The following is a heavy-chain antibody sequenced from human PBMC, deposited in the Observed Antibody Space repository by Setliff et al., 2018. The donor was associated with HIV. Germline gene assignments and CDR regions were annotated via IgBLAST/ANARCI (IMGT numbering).Heavy chain of an antibody. CDR1: GDSMISRSYF. D-gene: IGHD1-26*01. CDR3: ARGRLMGSSVLFFDF. V-gene: IGHV4-39*01. J-gene: IGHJ4*02. CDR2: IWDSTNI. Sequence: SETLSLTCTVSGDSMISRSYFWGWIRQPRGKGLEWIGSIWDSTNIYYNPSLKSRLTISIDRPKNQFSLSLRSVTAADTAKYYCARGRLMGSSVLFFDFWGQGILVTVSS.